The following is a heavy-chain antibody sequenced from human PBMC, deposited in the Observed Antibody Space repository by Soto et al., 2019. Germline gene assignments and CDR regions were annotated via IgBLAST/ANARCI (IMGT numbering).Heavy chain of an antibody. Sequence: QVQLVQSGAEVKKPGASVKVSCKASGYTFTSYGISWVRQAPGQGLVWMGWISAYNSNTNYAQKLQGRVTMTTDTSTSTADMELRSLRSDDTAVYYCARATFPSSIAARPLGYWGQGTLVTVSS. J-gene: IGHJ4*02. CDR3: ARATFPSSIAARPLGY. V-gene: IGHV1-18*04. CDR2: ISAYNSNT. CDR1: GYTFTSYG. D-gene: IGHD6-6*01.